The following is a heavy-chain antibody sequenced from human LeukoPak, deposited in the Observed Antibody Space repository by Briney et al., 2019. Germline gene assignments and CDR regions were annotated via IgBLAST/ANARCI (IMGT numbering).Heavy chain of an antibody. V-gene: IGHV4-39*07. D-gene: IGHD3/OR15-3a*01. CDR1: GGSISSSSYY. CDR2: IYYSGST. J-gene: IGHJ4*02. Sequence: SETLSLTCTVSGGSISSSSYYWGWIPQPPGKGLVWIGSIYYSGSTYYNPSLKSRVTISVDTSKNQFSLKLSSVTAADTAVYYCAREGTGVADYWGQGTLVTVSS. CDR3: AREGTGVADY.